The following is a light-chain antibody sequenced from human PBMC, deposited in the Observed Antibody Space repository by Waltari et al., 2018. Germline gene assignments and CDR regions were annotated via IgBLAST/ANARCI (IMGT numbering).Light chain of an antibody. Sequence: EIVLTQSPGTLSLSPGERATLSCRASQRVGRTLAWYQQKPGQAPRLLIYGASSRATDIPDRCSGSGSGTDFSLTINRLEPEDFAVYFCQHYVRLPATFGQGTKVEIK. J-gene: IGKJ1*01. CDR2: GAS. CDR3: QHYVRLPAT. V-gene: IGKV3-20*01. CDR1: QRVGRT.